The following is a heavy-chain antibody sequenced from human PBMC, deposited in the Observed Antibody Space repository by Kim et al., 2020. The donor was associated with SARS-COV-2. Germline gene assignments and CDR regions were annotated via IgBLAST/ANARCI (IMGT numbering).Heavy chain of an antibody. CDR3: ASSTVYGVISPFDL. CDR2: INTNTGKP. J-gene: IGHJ3*01. CDR1: GNTFSSYA. D-gene: IGHD3-10*01. Sequence: ASVKVSCKASGNTFSSYAMNWVRQAPGQGLEWMGWINTNTGKPEYAQGFTGRFVFSLDTSVSTTYLQLSSLISEDTAVYYCASSTVYGVISPFDLWRQGTRDRVFS. V-gene: IGHV7-4-1*02.